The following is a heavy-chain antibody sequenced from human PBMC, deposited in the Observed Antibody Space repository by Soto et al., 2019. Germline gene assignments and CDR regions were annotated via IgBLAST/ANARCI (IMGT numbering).Heavy chain of an antibody. CDR3: ARQFSGNGYYRYHIDV. V-gene: IGHV4-61*01. D-gene: IGHD6-25*01. Sequence: SETLSHTCTVSGDSVTSINYYWSWIRQSPGKSLEWIGFINYNENPTYNPSLRIRVTISPHTSKYQLSPTLIYVTAEDTARYYRARQFSGNGYYRYHIDVWGRGTADTVSS. CDR1: GDSVTSINYY. J-gene: IGHJ6*02. CDR2: INYNENP.